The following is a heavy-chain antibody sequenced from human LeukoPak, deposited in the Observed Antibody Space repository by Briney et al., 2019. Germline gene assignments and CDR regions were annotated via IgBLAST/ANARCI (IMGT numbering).Heavy chain of an antibody. V-gene: IGHV3-48*03. CDR3: ARGRGFGGYELKYYFDY. Sequence: GGSLRLSCAASGFTFGSYEMNWVRQAPGKGLEWVSYISNSGSTIYYADSVKGRFTISRDNAKSSLCLQMNSLRAQDTAVYYCARGRGFGGYELKYYFDYWGQGTLVTVSS. CDR1: GFTFGSYE. J-gene: IGHJ4*02. D-gene: IGHD5-12*01. CDR2: ISNSGSTI.